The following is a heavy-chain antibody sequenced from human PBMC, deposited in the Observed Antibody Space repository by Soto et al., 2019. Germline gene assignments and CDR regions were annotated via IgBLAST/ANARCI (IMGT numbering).Heavy chain of an antibody. D-gene: IGHD7-27*01. Sequence: SETLSLTCTVSGGSISNYYWSWIRHPPGKKLEWIGNIYYSGSANYSPSLKSRVTISVDTPKNQFSLKLSSVTAADTAVYYCAKNWNWGSLVHWGQGTLVTVSS. V-gene: IGHV4-59*08. CDR1: GGSISNYY. J-gene: IGHJ4*02. CDR3: AKNWNWGSLVH. CDR2: IYYSGSA.